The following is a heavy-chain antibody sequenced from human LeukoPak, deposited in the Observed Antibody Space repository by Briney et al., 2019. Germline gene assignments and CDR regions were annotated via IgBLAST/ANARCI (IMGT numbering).Heavy chain of an antibody. CDR2: SNPSGGST. J-gene: IGHJ5*02. Sequence: ASGKVSCKASGYAFTFYYMHWVRQAPGQGLEWMGISNPSGGSTSYAQKFQGRVTMTRDTSTSTDYMELSSLRSEDTAVYYCARESLRRVRGVTNWFDPWGQGTLVTVSS. CDR1: GYAFTFYY. D-gene: IGHD3-10*01. CDR3: ARESLRRVRGVTNWFDP. V-gene: IGHV1-46*01.